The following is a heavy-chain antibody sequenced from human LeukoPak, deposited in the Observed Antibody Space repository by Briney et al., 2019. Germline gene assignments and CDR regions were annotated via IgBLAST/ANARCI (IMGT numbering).Heavy chain of an antibody. D-gene: IGHD6-19*01. J-gene: IGHJ6*02. Sequence: PSETLSLTCTVSGGSISSYYWSWIRQPPGKGLEWIGYIYYSGSTNYNPSLKGRVTISVDTSKNQFSLKLSSVTAADTAVYYCARLGSSGWYYYYYGMDVWGQGTTVTVSS. CDR2: IYYSGST. CDR3: ARLGSSGWYYYYYGMDV. V-gene: IGHV4-59*08. CDR1: GGSISSYY.